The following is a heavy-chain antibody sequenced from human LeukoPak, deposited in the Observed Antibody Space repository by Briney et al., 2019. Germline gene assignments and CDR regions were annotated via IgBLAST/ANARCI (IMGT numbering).Heavy chain of an antibody. V-gene: IGHV3-15*01. J-gene: IGHJ4*02. CDR3: ATDLLDY. CDR2: IKIKTDGGTT. CDR1: GFTFSNAW. Sequence: GGSLRLSCAASGFTFSNAWMTWVRQAPGKGLEWVGRIKIKTDGGTTDYAAPVKGRFTISRDDSKNTLYLQVNSLKTEDTAVYYCATDLLDYWGQGTLVTVSS.